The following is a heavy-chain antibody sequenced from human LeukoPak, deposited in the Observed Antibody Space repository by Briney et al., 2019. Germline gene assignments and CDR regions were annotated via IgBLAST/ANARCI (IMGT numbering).Heavy chain of an antibody. CDR1: GFIFSSYH. V-gene: IGHV3-48*02. Sequence: PAGSLRLSCAASGFIFSSYHMNWVRQAPGKGLEWVSYISSSSSTIHYADSVKGRFTISRDNAKNSLYLQMNSLRDEDTAVYYCADLEGWRGYWGQGTLVTVSS. CDR3: ADLEGWRGY. CDR2: ISSSSSTI. J-gene: IGHJ4*02. D-gene: IGHD3-3*01.